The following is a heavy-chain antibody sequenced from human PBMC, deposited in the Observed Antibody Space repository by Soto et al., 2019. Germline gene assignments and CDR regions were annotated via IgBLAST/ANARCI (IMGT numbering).Heavy chain of an antibody. Sequence: ITLKESGPTLVKPTQTLTLTCTFSGFSLTTRQVGVGWIRQPPGQALEWLAVIYWDDDKRYSPSLKSRLAITKDTGNNQVVLTTTNVGPIDTATYYCAHLMITYGGFIADDAFDIWGQGTMVTVSS. J-gene: IGHJ3*02. CDR1: GFSLTTRQVG. D-gene: IGHD3-16*02. V-gene: IGHV2-5*02. CDR2: IYWDDDK. CDR3: AHLMITYGGFIADDAFDI.